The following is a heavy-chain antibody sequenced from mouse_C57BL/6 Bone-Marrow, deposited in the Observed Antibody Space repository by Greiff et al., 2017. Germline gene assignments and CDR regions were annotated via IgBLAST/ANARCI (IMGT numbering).Heavy chain of an antibody. V-gene: IGHV5-9-1*02. CDR1: GFTFSSYA. D-gene: IGHD2-5*01. CDR2: ISSGGDYI. J-gene: IGHJ4*01. CDR3: TRAYYSNYGGFYYYAMDY. Sequence: EVKLVESGEGLVKPGGSLKLSCAASGFTFSSYAMSWVRQTPEKRLEWVAYISSGGDYIYYADTVKGRFTISRDNARNTLYLQMSSLKSEDTAMYYCTRAYYSNYGGFYYYAMDYWGQGTSVTVSS.